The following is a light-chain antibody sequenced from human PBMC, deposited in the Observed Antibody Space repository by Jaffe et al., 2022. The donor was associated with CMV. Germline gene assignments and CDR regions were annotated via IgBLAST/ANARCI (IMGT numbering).Light chain of an antibody. V-gene: IGKV3-15*01. J-gene: IGKJ1*01. CDR1: QSVSSN. CDR2: GAS. Sequence: EIVMTQSPPTLSVSPGERATLSCRASQSVSSNLAWYQRKPGQAPRLLIYGASTRATGIPARFSGSGSETEFTLTISSLQSEDFAVYYCQQYDNWPRTFGQGTKVEIK. CDR3: QQYDNWPRT.